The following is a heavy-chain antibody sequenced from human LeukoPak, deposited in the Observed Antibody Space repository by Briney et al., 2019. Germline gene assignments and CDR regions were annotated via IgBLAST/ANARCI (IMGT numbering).Heavy chain of an antibody. V-gene: IGHV1-2*02. D-gene: IGHD6-6*01. Sequence: ASVKVSCKASGYTFTGYYMHWVRQAPGQGLEWMGWINPNSGGTNYAQKFQGRATMTRDTSISTAYMELSRLRSDDTAVYYCASHLIAARGVDYWGQGTLVTVSS. CDR3: ASHLIAARGVDY. J-gene: IGHJ4*02. CDR2: INPNSGGT. CDR1: GYTFTGYY.